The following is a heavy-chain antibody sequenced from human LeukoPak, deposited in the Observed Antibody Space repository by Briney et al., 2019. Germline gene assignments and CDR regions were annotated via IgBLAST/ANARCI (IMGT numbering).Heavy chain of an antibody. CDR3: VVVYCSSTTVGCYYYYMDV. V-gene: IGHV3-30*02. D-gene: IGHD2-2*01. J-gene: IGHJ6*03. CDR2: IRYDGSNK. Sequence: GGSLRLSCAASGFTFSSYGMHWVRQAPGKGLEWVAFIRYDGSNKYYADSVKGRFTISRDNSKNTLYLQMNSLRAEDTAVYYCVVVYCSSTTVGCYYYYMDVWGKGTTVTVSS. CDR1: GFTFSSYG.